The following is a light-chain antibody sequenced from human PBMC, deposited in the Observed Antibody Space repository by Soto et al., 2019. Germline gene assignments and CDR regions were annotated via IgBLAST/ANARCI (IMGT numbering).Light chain of an antibody. CDR3: QQRHMWPIT. J-gene: IGKJ5*01. Sequence: EIVMTQSPATLSVSPGDRATISCRASQSVSSNLAWYQQKPGQAPRLLIYDAYNRATGIPPRFSGSGSGTDFTLTISSLEPEDSAVYYCQQRHMWPITFGQGTRLEIK. CDR1: QSVSSN. CDR2: DAY. V-gene: IGKV3-11*01.